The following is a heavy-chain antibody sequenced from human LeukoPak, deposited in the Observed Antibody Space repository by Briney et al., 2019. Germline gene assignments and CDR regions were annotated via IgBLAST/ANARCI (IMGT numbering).Heavy chain of an antibody. V-gene: IGHV4-59*08. Sequence: PSETLSLTCTVSGGSISRYYWSWIRQPPGKGLEWIGYIYYSGTTNYNPSLKNRVTISVDTSNNQFSLKLSSVTAADTAVYYCASSRPYCSGGSCYSDLNWFDPWGQGTLVTVSS. CDR1: GGSISRYY. D-gene: IGHD2-15*01. CDR2: IYYSGTT. J-gene: IGHJ5*02. CDR3: ASSRPYCSGGSCYSDLNWFDP.